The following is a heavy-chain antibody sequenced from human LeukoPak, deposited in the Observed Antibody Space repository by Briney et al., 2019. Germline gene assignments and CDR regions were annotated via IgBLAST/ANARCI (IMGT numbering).Heavy chain of an antibody. Sequence: SETLSLTCTVSGGSISSHYWSWIRQPPGKGLEWIGSIYYSGSTNYNPSLKSRVPISVDTSKNQFSLKLSSVTAADTAVYYCAREDYSNYVLDYWGQGTLVTVSS. CDR3: AREDYSNYVLDY. V-gene: IGHV4-59*11. J-gene: IGHJ4*02. CDR1: GGSISSHY. D-gene: IGHD4-11*01. CDR2: IYYSGST.